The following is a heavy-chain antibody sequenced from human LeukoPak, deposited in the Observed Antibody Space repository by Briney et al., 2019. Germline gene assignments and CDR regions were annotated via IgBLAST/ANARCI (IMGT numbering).Heavy chain of an antibody. CDR2: IIPILGIA. Sequence: APVKVSCKASGGTFSSYAISWVRQAPGQGLEWMGRIIPILGIANYAQKFQGGVTITADKSTSTAYMELSSLRSEDTAVYYCASLFTRPNWNDMYPDAFDIWGQGTMVTVSS. CDR3: ASLFTRPNWNDMYPDAFDI. CDR1: GGTFSSYA. D-gene: IGHD1-1*01. V-gene: IGHV1-69*04. J-gene: IGHJ3*02.